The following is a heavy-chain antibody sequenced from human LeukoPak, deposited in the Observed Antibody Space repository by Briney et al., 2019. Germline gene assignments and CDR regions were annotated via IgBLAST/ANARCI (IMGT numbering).Heavy chain of an antibody. J-gene: IGHJ4*02. Sequence: GGSLRLSCVASGFTFSDYDMHWVRQAPGQGLEWVAFIRYDLINKYYTDSVKGRFTVSRDNSKNTLYLQMNSLRVEDTAVYYCARSGYCSSTSCLRSFDYWGQGTLVTVSS. CDR2: IRYDLINK. CDR3: ARSGYCSSTSCLRSFDY. D-gene: IGHD2-2*03. CDR1: GFTFSDYD. V-gene: IGHV3-30*02.